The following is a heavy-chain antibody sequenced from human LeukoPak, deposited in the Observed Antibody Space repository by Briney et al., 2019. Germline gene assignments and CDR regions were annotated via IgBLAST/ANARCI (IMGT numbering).Heavy chain of an antibody. CDR2: INPNSGGT. V-gene: IGHV1-2*02. D-gene: IGHD1-26*01. CDR1: GYTFTGYY. Sequence: ASVKVSCKASGYTFTGYYMHWVRQAPGQGLEWMGWINPNSGGTNYAQKFQGRVTMTRDTSISTAYRELSRLRSDDTAVYYCARVYGSHDAFDIWSQGTMVTVSS. J-gene: IGHJ3*02. CDR3: ARVYGSHDAFDI.